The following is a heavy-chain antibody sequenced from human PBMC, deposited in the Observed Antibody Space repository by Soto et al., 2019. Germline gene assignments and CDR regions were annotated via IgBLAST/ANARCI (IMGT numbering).Heavy chain of an antibody. D-gene: IGHD2-2*01. CDR1: GFSLATYW. V-gene: IGHV3-74*01. Sequence: EVQLVESGGGLVQPGGSLRLSCAASGFSLATYWMHWVRQAPGKGLVWISSVNRDGTVTHYADSVKGRLTISRDNAKNTLFLQMNSLRAEDTAVYYCARDEGFCSGSSCPRGFDCWGQGTLVTVSS. CDR2: VNRDGTVT. CDR3: ARDEGFCSGSSCPRGFDC. J-gene: IGHJ4*01.